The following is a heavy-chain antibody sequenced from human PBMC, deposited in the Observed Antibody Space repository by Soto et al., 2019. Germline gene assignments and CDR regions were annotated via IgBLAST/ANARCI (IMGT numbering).Heavy chain of an antibody. CDR3: AKGFTYNYDSSGYYTFNY. D-gene: IGHD3-22*01. CDR2: INDGSNQ. V-gene: IGHV3-30*02. CDR1: GFTFSTYT. Sequence: PGGSLRLSCASSGFTFSTYTMNWVRQAPGKGLEWVSSINDGSNQYYADSVKGRFTISRDNSKNTLYLQMNSLRAEDTAVYYCAKGFTYNYDSSGYYTFNYWGQGTLVTVSS. J-gene: IGHJ4*02.